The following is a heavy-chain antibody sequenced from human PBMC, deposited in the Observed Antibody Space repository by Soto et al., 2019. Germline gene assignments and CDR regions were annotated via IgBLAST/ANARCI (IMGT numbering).Heavy chain of an antibody. CDR3: ATYVYCSGGSCYSGPNWFDP. D-gene: IGHD2-15*01. J-gene: IGHJ5*02. Sequence: QVQLVQSGAEVKKPGASVKVSCKVSGYTLTELSMHWVRQAPGKGLEWMGGFDPEDGETIYAQKFQGRVTMTEDTSTDTAYMELSSLRSEDTAVYYCATYVYCSGGSCYSGPNWFDPWGQGTLVTVSS. CDR1: GYTLTELS. CDR2: FDPEDGET. V-gene: IGHV1-24*01.